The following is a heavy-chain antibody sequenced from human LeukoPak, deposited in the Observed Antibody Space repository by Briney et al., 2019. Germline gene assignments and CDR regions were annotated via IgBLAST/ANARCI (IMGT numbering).Heavy chain of an antibody. D-gene: IGHD3-22*01. J-gene: IGHJ4*02. Sequence: PSETLSLTCAVSGGSISSGGYSWSWIRQPPGKGLEWIGYIYHSGSTYYNPSLKSRVTMSLDTSKNQFSLKLSSVTAADTAVYYCATLGGGSGYYIDYWGQGTLVTVSS. CDR2: IYHSGST. CDR1: GGSISSGGYS. V-gene: IGHV4-30-2*02. CDR3: ATLGGGSGYYIDY.